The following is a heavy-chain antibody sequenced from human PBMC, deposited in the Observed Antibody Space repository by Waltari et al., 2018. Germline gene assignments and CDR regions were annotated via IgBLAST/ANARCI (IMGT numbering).Heavy chain of an antibody. V-gene: IGHV3-21*01. CDR1: GVTFSSYS. CDR2: TSSSSMYI. D-gene: IGHD1-26*01. J-gene: IGHJ4*02. CDR3: ASNRDGYNRGRFDY. Sequence: EVQLVESGGGLVKPGGSLRLSCAASGVTFSSYSMNWVRQAPGKGLVGVSATSSSSMYIYYAASVTGLFTISRDNAKNSLYLQMNSLRAEDTAVYYCASNRDGYNRGRFDYWGQGTLVTVSS.